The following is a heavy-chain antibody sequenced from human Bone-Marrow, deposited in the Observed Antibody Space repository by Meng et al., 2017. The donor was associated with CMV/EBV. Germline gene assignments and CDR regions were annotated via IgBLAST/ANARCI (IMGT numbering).Heavy chain of an antibody. CDR2: INHSGST. V-gene: IGHV4-34*01. CDR1: GGSFSGYY. Sequence: GSLRLSCAVYGGSFSGYYWSWIRQPPGKGLEWIGEINHSGSTNYNPSLKSRLTLSIDTSENQFSLKLTSVTAADTAVYYCARVGVGATRAFDIWGQGTKVTVSS. D-gene: IGHD1-26*01. CDR3: ARVGVGATRAFDI. J-gene: IGHJ3*02.